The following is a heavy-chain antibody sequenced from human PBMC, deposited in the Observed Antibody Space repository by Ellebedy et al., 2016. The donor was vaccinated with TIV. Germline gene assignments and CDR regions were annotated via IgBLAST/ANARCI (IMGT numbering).Heavy chain of an antibody. CDR1: GFSFSNYA. CDR3: ARRVRYGGNSAGFDY. J-gene: IGHJ4*02. CDR2: ISYDGSNK. Sequence: GESLKISCAASGFSFSNYAMHWVRQAPGKGLEWVAVISYDGSNKHYVGSVKGRFTISRDNSKDTLYLQMDSLRPEDTAVYYCARRVRYGGNSAGFDYWGQGTLVTVSS. D-gene: IGHD4-23*01. V-gene: IGHV3-30-3*01.